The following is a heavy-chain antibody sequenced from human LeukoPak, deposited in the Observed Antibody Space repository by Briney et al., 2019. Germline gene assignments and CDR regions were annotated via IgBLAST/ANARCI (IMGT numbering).Heavy chain of an antibody. CDR1: GYTFTSYD. Sequence: ASVKVSCKASGYTFTSYDINWVRQATGQGLEWMGRINPNSGGTNYAQKFQGRVTMTRDTSISTAYMELSRLRSDDTAVYYCARYGKGPAHMDVWGKGTTVTVSS. CDR3: ARYGKGPAHMDV. CDR2: INPNSGGT. V-gene: IGHV1-2*06. J-gene: IGHJ6*03. D-gene: IGHD1-26*01.